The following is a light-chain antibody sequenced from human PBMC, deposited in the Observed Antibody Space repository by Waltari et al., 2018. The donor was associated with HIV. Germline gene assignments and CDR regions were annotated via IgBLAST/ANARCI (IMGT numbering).Light chain of an antibody. Sequence: QSALTQPASVSGSPGQSITISCTGTSRDVGAYNYVSWYQQYPGKAPKLLIYEVSNRPSGVSTRVSGSKSGNTASLTISGLQAEDEADYYCTSYTTTNTPVVFGGGTKLTVL. J-gene: IGLJ3*02. CDR3: TSYTTTNTPVV. V-gene: IGLV2-14*01. CDR1: SRDVGAYNY. CDR2: EVS.